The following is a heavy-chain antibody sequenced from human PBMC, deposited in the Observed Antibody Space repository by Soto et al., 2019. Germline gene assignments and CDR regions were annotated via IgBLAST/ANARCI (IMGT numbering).Heavy chain of an antibody. Sequence: QVQLVQSGAEVKKPGSSVKVSCKASGGTFSSYSINWVLQAPGQGLEWMGEIIPIFGTANYAQKFQGRATLTADESTSTAYMELSSLRSEDTAVYYCARDGGRHSGGIDYWGQGTLVTVSS. V-gene: IGHV1-69*01. D-gene: IGHD1-26*01. CDR2: IIPIFGTA. CDR1: GGTFSSYS. CDR3: ARDGGRHSGGIDY. J-gene: IGHJ4*02.